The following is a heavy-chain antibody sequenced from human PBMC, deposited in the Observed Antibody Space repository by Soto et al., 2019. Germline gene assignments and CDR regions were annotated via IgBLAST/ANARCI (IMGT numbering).Heavy chain of an antibody. CDR1: GFTFSSYA. V-gene: IGHV3-30-3*01. Sequence: QVQLVESGGGVVQPGRSLRLSCAASGFTFSSYAMHWVRQAPGKGLEWVAVISYDGSNKYYADSVKGRFTISRDNSKNTPYLQMNSLRAEDTAVYYCARGRYYFDYWGQGTLVTVSS. CDR2: ISYDGSNK. CDR3: ARGRYYFDY. J-gene: IGHJ4*02.